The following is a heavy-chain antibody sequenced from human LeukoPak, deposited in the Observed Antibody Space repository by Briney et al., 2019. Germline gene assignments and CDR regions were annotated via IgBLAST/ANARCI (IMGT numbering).Heavy chain of an antibody. J-gene: IGHJ4*02. D-gene: IGHD7-27*01. CDR2: ISGSGGST. Sequence: GGSLRLSCAASGFTFSSYEMNWVRQAPGKGLEWVSAISGSGGSTYYADSVKGRFTISRDNSKNTLYLQMNSLRAEDTAVYYCARDSITGDNSLDYWGRGTLVTVSS. V-gene: IGHV3-23*01. CDR3: ARDSITGDNSLDY. CDR1: GFTFSSYE.